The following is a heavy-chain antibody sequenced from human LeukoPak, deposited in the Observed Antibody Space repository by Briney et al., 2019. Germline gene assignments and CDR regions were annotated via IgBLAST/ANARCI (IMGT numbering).Heavy chain of an antibody. J-gene: IGHJ4*02. CDR3: ASGRIRRLLQN. CDR1: GGSISSYY. V-gene: IGHV4-4*07. CDR2: IYTSGST. Sequence: PSETLSLTCTVSGGSISSYYRSWVRQPAGKGLEWIGRIYTSGSTNYNPSLKSRATMSVETSKNQFSLKLSSVTAADTAVYCCASGRIRRLLQNWGQGTLVTVSS. D-gene: IGHD6-25*01.